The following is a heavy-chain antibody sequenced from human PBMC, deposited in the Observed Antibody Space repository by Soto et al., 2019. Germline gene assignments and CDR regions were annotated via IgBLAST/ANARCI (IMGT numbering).Heavy chain of an antibody. D-gene: IGHD3-10*01. J-gene: IGHJ4*01. CDR1: GLSLSTNGVG. CDR2: LYWDADH. Sequence: QITLKESGPTLVSPTQTLTLTCTFSGLSLSTNGVGVGWIRQPPGKALEWLALLYWDADHRDSPSLKPRLTITKDTSKNQVVLTMTKLDPADTATYYCAREMYYSTYFDSWGHGTLVTVSS. V-gene: IGHV2-5*02. CDR3: AREMYYSTYFDS.